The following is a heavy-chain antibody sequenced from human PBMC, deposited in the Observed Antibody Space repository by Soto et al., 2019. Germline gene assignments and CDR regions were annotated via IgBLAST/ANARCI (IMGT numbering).Heavy chain of an antibody. V-gene: IGHV4-4*07. CDR3: ARGQRFSDWFDP. CDR1: GASIGTYY. CDR2: IYSSGST. J-gene: IGHJ5*02. D-gene: IGHD3-3*01. Sequence: PSETLSLTCTVSGASIGTYYWSWIRQPAGKGLEWIGRIYSSGSTKYNPSLQSRVTMSLDTSNNQFSLRLTSVTAADTAVYYCARGQRFSDWFDPWGQGTLVTVSS.